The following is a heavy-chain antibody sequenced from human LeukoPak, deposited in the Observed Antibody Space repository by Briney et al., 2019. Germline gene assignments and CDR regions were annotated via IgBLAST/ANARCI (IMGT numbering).Heavy chain of an antibody. CDR1: GGSISSGDYY. J-gene: IGHJ6*02. V-gene: IGHV4-30-4*01. Sequence: SETLSLTCTVSGGSISSGDYYWSWIRQPPGKGLEWIGYIYYSGSTYYNPSLKSRVTISVDTSENQFSLKLSSVTAADTAVYYCATLGRVGYYYYYGMDVWGQGTTVTVSS. CDR2: IYYSGST. CDR3: ATLGRVGYYYYYGMDV.